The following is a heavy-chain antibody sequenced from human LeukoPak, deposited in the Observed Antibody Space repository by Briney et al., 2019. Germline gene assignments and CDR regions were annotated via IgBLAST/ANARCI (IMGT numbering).Heavy chain of an antibody. CDR3: ARVGYYDFWSGYYSSGDEYFDY. D-gene: IGHD3-3*01. CDR1: GFTFSSYW. J-gene: IGHJ4*02. CDR2: INSDGSST. Sequence: GGSLRLSCAASGFTFSSYWMHWVRQAPGKGLVWVSRINSDGSSTSYADSVKGRFTLSRDNAKNTLYLQMNSLRAEDTAVYYCARVGYYDFWSGYYSSGDEYFDYWGQGTLVTVSS. V-gene: IGHV3-74*01.